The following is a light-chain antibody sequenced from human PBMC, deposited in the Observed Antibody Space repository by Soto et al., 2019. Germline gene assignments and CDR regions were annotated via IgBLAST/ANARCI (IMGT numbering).Light chain of an antibody. J-gene: IGKJ2*01. CDR1: QTVRNN. V-gene: IGKV3-15*01. CDR2: GAS. Sequence: ELVITQSPSTLSVSPGEGATLSCRASQTVRNNYLAWYQQKPGQAPRLVLYGASTRATGVPARFSGSGSGTEFTLTISSLQSEDFAVYYCQQYNRWPPYTFGQGTKVDI. CDR3: QQYNRWPPYT.